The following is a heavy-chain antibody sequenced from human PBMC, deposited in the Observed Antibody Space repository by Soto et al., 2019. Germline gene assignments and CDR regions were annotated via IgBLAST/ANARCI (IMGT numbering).Heavy chain of an antibody. V-gene: IGHV3-23*01. CDR1: GFTFSSYA. J-gene: IGHJ4*02. CDR2: ISGSGGST. D-gene: IGHD6-13*01. CDR3: AKARWQQLVGFVDY. Sequence: GGSLRLSCAASGFTFSSYAMSWVRQAPGKGLEWVSAISGSGGSTYYADSVKGRFTISRDNSKNTLYLQMNSLRAEDTAVYYCAKARWQQLVGFVDYWGQGTLVTVSS.